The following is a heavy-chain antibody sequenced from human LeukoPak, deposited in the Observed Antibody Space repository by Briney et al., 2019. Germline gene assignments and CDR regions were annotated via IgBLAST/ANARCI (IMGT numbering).Heavy chain of an antibody. Sequence: ASAKVSCKSSGYTFTTYGITWVRQAPGQGLEWMGRIIPILGIANYAQKFQGRVTITADKSTSTAYMELSSLRSEDTAVYYCARDQGGKYSTRPGAFDIWGQGTMVTVSS. CDR1: GYTFTTYG. CDR2: IIPILGIA. V-gene: IGHV1-69*04. CDR3: ARDQGGKYSTRPGAFDI. D-gene: IGHD6-13*01. J-gene: IGHJ3*02.